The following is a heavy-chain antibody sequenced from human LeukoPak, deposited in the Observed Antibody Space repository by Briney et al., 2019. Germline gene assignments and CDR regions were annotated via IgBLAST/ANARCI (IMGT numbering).Heavy chain of an antibody. D-gene: IGHD1-26*01. V-gene: IGHV3-48*01. CDR2: ISSTSNTI. CDR1: GFTFSDYS. Sequence: SGGSLRLSCAAPGFTFSDYSMNWVRQAPGKGLEWISYISSTSNTIYYADSVKGRFIISRDNAKNSLYLQMNSLRAEDTAVYYCASLRWASTGDYWGQGTLLTVSS. CDR3: ASLRWASTGDY. J-gene: IGHJ4*02.